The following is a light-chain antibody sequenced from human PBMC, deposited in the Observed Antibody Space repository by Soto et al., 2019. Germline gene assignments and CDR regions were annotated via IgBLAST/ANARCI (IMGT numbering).Light chain of an antibody. J-gene: IGLJ1*01. CDR3: CSYAGSPYV. Sequence: QPVLTQPRSVSGSRGQSVTISCTGTSSDVGGYNYVSWYQQHPGKAPKLMIYDVSKRPSGVPDRFSGSKSGNTASLTISGLQAEDEADYYCCSYAGSPYVFGTGTKVTVL. V-gene: IGLV2-11*01. CDR2: DVS. CDR1: SSDVGGYNY.